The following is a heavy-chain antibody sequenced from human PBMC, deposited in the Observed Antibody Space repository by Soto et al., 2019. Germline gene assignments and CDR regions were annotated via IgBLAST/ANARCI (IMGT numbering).Heavy chain of an antibody. CDR3: ARWGSNYYDSSGYPDY. V-gene: IGHV3-48*03. Sequence: GESLKISCAASGFTFSSYEMNWVRQAPGKGLEWVSYISSSGSTIYYADSVKGRFTISRDNAKNSLYLQMNSLRAEDTAVYYCARWGSNYYDSSGYPDYWGQGTLVTVSS. D-gene: IGHD3-22*01. J-gene: IGHJ4*02. CDR2: ISSSGSTI. CDR1: GFTFSSYE.